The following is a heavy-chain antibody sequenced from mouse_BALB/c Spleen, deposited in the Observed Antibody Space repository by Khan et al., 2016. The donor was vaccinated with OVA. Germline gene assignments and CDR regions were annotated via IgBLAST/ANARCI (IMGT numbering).Heavy chain of an antibody. CDR2: MFPGDGST. CDR3: ARGGYWGFAY. D-gene: IGHD4-1*01. CDR1: GYTFTSYD. J-gene: IGHJ3*01. V-gene: IGHV1-85*01. Sequence: QVQLKQSGAELVKPGASVKLSCKASGYTFTSYDINWVRQRPEQGLEWIGWMFPGDGSTKYNENFKGKATLTTDQSSSTAYMQLSRLTSEDAGAYFCARGGYWGFAYWGQGTLVTVSA.